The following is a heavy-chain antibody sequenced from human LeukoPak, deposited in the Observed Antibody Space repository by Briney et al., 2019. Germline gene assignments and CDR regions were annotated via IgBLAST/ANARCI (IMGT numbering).Heavy chain of an antibody. CDR3: ARTRNKAVAGFFDY. CDR2: ISAYNGNT. CDR1: GGTFSSYA. J-gene: IGHJ4*02. D-gene: IGHD6-19*01. V-gene: IGHV1-18*01. Sequence: RASVKVSCKASGGTFSSYAISWVRQAPGQGLEWMGWISAYNGNTNYAQKLQGRVTMTTDTSTSTAYMELRSLRSDDTAVYYCARTRNKAVAGFFDYWGQGTLVTVSS.